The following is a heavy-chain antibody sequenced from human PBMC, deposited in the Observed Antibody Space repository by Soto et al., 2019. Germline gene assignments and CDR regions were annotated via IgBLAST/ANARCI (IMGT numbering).Heavy chain of an antibody. CDR1: GFTFSSYA. CDR3: AREPYFAESYYYGMDV. D-gene: IGHD3-10*01. CDR2: ISYDGSNK. J-gene: IGHJ6*02. V-gene: IGHV3-30-3*01. Sequence: GGSLRLSCAASGFTFSSYAMHWVRQAPGKGLEWVAVISYDGSNKYYADSVKGRFTISRDNSKNTLYLQMNSLRAEDTAVYYCAREPYFAESYYYGMDVWGQGTTVTVSS.